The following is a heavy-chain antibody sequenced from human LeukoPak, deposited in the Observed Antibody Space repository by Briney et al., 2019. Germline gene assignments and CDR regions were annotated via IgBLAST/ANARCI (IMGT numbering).Heavy chain of an antibody. Sequence: GGSLRLSCAASGFTFSSSGMHWVRQAPGKGLEWVTFIRYDGSNKYYADSVKGRFTISRDNSKNTLYLQMNSLRAEDTAVYYCAKGLAGYFDWLLYDYWGQGTLVTVSS. V-gene: IGHV3-30*02. J-gene: IGHJ4*02. CDR3: AKGLAGYFDWLLYDY. CDR1: GFTFSSSG. D-gene: IGHD3-9*01. CDR2: IRYDGSNK.